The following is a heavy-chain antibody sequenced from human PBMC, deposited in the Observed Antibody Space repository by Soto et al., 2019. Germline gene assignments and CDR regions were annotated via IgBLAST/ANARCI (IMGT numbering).Heavy chain of an antibody. V-gene: IGHV3-48*03. CDR1: GFTFRTYE. CDR2: ISSRGETR. J-gene: IGHJ4*02. Sequence: PGGSLRLSCAASGFTFRTYEMNWVRQAPGKGLEWVSYISSRGETRYYADSVKGRFTISRDNAENSLYLQMNSLRADDTAVYYCARESIEVTGPYDNWGQRTLVTVSS. CDR3: ARESIEVTGPYDN. D-gene: IGHD6-19*01.